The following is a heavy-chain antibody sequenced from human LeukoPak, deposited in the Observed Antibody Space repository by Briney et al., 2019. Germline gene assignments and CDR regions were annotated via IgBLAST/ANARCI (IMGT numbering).Heavy chain of an antibody. J-gene: IGHJ5*02. CDR2: ISAYNGNT. D-gene: IGHD3-9*01. Sequence: ASVKVSCKASGYTFTSYGISWVRQAPGQGLEWMGWISAYNGNTNYAQKLQGRVTMTTDTSTSTAYMELSSLRSEDTAVYYCARLLRYFDWLFQDTATNWFDPWGQGTLVTVSS. CDR1: GYTFTSYG. CDR3: ARLLRYFDWLFQDTATNWFDP. V-gene: IGHV1-18*01.